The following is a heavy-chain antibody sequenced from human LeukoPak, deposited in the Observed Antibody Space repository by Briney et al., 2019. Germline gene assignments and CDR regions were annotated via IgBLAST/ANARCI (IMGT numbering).Heavy chain of an antibody. J-gene: IGHJ4*02. CDR1: GFTFSSYS. D-gene: IGHD3-10*01. V-gene: IGHV3-21*01. CDR3: AREEITMVRGVRTNSFDY. CDR2: ISSSSSYI. Sequence: GGSLRLSCAASGFTFSSYSMNWVRQAPGKGLEWVSSISSSSSYIYYADSVKGRFTISRDNAKNSLYLQMNSLRAEDTAVYYCAREEITMVRGVRTNSFDYWGQGTLVTVSS.